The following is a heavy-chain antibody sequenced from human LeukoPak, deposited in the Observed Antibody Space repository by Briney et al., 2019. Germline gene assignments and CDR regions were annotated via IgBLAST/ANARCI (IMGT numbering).Heavy chain of an antibody. V-gene: IGHV4-59*11. CDR1: GGSISSHY. CDR3: ARDSSDDVRSFDY. Sequence: DPSETLSLTCTVSGGSISSHYWSWIRQPPGKGLEWIGYIYYSGSTNYNPSLKSRVTISVDTSKNQFSLKLGSVTAADTAVYYCARDSSDDVRSFDYWGQGTLVTVSS. J-gene: IGHJ4*02. D-gene: IGHD1-1*01. CDR2: IYYSGST.